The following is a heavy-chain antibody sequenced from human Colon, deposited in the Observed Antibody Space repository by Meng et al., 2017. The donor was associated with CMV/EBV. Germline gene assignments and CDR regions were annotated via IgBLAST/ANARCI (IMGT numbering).Heavy chain of an antibody. V-gene: IGHV3-13*01. CDR3: ARARSPTHFEY. CDR1: GFTFSTYD. CDR2: IGTVGDT. J-gene: IGHJ4*02. Sequence: GESLKISCAASGFTFSTYDFHWVRQPTGKGLGWVSSIGTVGDTYSIGSVKGRFIISREDAKNSVYLQMNGLRDGDTGLYYCARARSPTHFEYWGQGALVTVSS.